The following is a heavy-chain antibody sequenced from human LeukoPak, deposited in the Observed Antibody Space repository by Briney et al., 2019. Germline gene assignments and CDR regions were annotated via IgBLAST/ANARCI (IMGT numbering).Heavy chain of an antibody. V-gene: IGHV3-23*01. CDR1: GFTFSSYA. CDR2: ISGSGGST. Sequence: GGSLRLSCAASGFTFSSYAMSWVRQAPGKGLEWVSAISGSGGSTYYADSVKGRFTISRDNSKNTLYLQMNSLRAQDTAVYYCAKDLECGSSSAVQDYWGQGTLVTVSS. D-gene: IGHD6-6*01. CDR3: AKDLECGSSSAVQDY. J-gene: IGHJ4*02.